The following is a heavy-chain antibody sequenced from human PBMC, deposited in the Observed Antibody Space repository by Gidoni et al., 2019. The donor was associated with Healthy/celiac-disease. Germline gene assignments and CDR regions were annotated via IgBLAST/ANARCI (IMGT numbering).Heavy chain of an antibody. CDR3: ARDGVAGRKFDY. V-gene: IGHV3-48*02. CDR1: GFTFSSYS. CDR2: ISSSSSTI. J-gene: IGHJ4*02. D-gene: IGHD2-15*01. Sequence: EVQLVESGGGLVQPGGSLRLSCAASGFTFSSYSMHWVRQAPGKGLAWVSSISSSSSTIYYADSVKGRFTISRDNAKNALYLQLHSLRDEDTAVYYCARDGVAGRKFDYWGQGTLVTVSS.